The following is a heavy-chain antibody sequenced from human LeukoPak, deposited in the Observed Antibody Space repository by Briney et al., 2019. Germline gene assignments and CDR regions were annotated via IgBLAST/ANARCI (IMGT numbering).Heavy chain of an antibody. J-gene: IGHJ6*02. CDR1: GGSFSGYY. CDR2: INHSGST. Sequence: SETLSLTCAVYGGSFSGYYWSWIRQPPGKGLEWIGEINHSGSTNYNPSLKSRVTISVDTSKNQFSLKLSSVTAADTAVYYCARYWYYDFWSGYYSGDYYGMDVWGQGTTVTVSS. V-gene: IGHV4-34*01. D-gene: IGHD3-3*01. CDR3: ARYWYYDFWSGYYSGDYYGMDV.